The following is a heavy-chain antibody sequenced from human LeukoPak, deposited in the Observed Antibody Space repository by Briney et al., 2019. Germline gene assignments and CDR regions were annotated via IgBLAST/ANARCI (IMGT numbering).Heavy chain of an antibody. D-gene: IGHD1-26*01. J-gene: IGHJ3*02. V-gene: IGHV1-18*01. CDR1: GYTFTSYG. Sequence: ASVKVSCKASGYTFTSYGISWVRQAPGQGLEWMGWISAYNGNTNYARKLQGRVTMTTDTSTSTAYMELRSLRSDDTAVYYCARSVSVGALPHAFDIWGQGTMVTVSS. CDR3: ARSVSVGALPHAFDI. CDR2: ISAYNGNT.